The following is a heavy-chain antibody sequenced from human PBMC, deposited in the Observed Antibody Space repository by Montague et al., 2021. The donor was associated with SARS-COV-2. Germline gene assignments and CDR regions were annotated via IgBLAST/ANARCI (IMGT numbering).Heavy chain of an antibody. V-gene: IGHV4-34*01. D-gene: IGHD3-22*01. CDR2: INHSGST. CDR1: GGSFSDYN. CDR3: ARDRSYDSSGYPFPQYFFDY. J-gene: IGHJ4*02. Sequence: SETLSLTCAVYGGSFSDYNWSWIRQPPGKGLEWIGEINHSGSTNYNPSLKSRVTISVDTSKNQFSLKLNSVTAADTAVYYCARDRSYDSSGYPFPQYFFDYWGQGALVIVSS.